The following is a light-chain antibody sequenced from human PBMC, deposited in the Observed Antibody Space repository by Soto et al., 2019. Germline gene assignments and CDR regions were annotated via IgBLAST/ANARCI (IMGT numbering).Light chain of an antibody. Sequence: QSALTQPASVSGSPGQSITISFTGTSSDVGGYNYVSWYQQHPGKAPKLMIYDVSNRPSGVSNRFSGSKSGNTASLTISGLQAEDEADYYCSSYTSSSTLGFGGGTKLTVL. J-gene: IGLJ3*02. CDR1: SSDVGGYNY. CDR2: DVS. V-gene: IGLV2-14*01. CDR3: SSYTSSSTLG.